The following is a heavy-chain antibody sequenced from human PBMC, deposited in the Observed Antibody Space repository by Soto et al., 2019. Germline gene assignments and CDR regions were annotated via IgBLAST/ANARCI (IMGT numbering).Heavy chain of an antibody. CDR2: IWYDGSNK. J-gene: IGHJ4*02. D-gene: IGHD2-15*01. CDR3: ARDSGGNCYYCLDY. CDR1: GFTFSSYG. V-gene: IGHV3-33*01. Sequence: QVQLVESGGGVVQPGRSLRLSCAASGFTFSSYGMHWVRQVPGKGLEWVAVIWYDGSNKYYVDSVKGRFTISRDNSKNTLYLQRNSLRAEDTGVYYCARDSGGNCYYCLDYWGQGTLVTVSS.